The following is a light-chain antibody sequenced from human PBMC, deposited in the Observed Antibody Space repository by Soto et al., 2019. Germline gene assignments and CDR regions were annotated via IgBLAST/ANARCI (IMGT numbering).Light chain of an antibody. V-gene: IGLV2-14*01. CDR3: SSCTSTSTLV. J-gene: IGLJ2*01. CDR2: EVS. CDR1: SSDVGGYNY. Sequence: QSVLTQPASVSGSPGQSITMSCTGTSSDVGGYNYISWYQQHPGKAPKLMIYEVSNRPSGVSNRFSGSKSGNTASLTISGLQAEDEADYYCSSCTSTSTLVFGGGTKVTVL.